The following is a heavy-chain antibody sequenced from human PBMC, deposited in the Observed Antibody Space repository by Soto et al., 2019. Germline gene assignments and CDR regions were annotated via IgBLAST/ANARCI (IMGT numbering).Heavy chain of an antibody. CDR3: ARDRYSSGWYDLDY. Sequence: QVQLVESGGGVVQPGRSLILSCAASGFTISSYGMHWVRQAPGKGLEWVAVIWYDGSNKYYADSVKGRFTISRDNSKNTLYLQMNSLRVEDTAVYYCARDRYSSGWYDLDYWGQGTLVTVSS. D-gene: IGHD6-19*01. J-gene: IGHJ4*02. CDR2: IWYDGSNK. V-gene: IGHV3-33*01. CDR1: GFTISSYG.